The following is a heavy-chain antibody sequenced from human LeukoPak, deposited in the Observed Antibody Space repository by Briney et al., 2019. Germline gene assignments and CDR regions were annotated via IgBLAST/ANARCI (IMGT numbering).Heavy chain of an antibody. CDR1: GGSISSSSYY. Sequence: SETLSLTCTVSGGSISSSSYYWGWIRQPPGKGLEWIGSIYYSGSTYYNPSLKSRVTISVDTSKNQFSLKLSSVTAADTAVYYCARHFWSGYYSYYYYGMDFWGQGTTVTVSS. J-gene: IGHJ6*02. CDR3: ARHFWSGYYSYYYYGMDF. CDR2: IYYSGST. V-gene: IGHV4-39*01. D-gene: IGHD3-3*01.